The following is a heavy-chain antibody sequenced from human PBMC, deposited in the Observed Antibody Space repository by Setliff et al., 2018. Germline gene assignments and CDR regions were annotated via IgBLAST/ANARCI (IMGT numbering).Heavy chain of an antibody. CDR1: GFAFNNYP. CDR3: AKYVKKFAHFDY. CDR2: ISDDGSRT. V-gene: IGHV3-23*01. Sequence: PGESLKISCAASGFAFNNYPMGWVRQAPGKGLEWVSGISDDGSRTYYADSVKGRFTISRDNSKNTLYLQMSSLRAEDTAVYYCAKYVKKFAHFDYWGQGTLVTVSS. J-gene: IGHJ4*02. D-gene: IGHD3-16*01.